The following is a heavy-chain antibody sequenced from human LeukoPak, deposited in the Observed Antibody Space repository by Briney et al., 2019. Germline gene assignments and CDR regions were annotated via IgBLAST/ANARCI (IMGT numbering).Heavy chain of an antibody. J-gene: IGHJ5*02. CDR1: GYSFTNHY. V-gene: IGHV1-2*02. D-gene: IGHD6-13*01. CDR2: INPNSSGT. Sequence: WASVTVSCKASGYSFTNHYMHWVRQAPGQGLEWVGWINPNSSGTNYAQTVQGRVTITSDTSISTAYMELSRLRSDDTAVYYCARGAAAGKGGFDRWGQGTLVTVSS. CDR3: ARGAAAGKGGFDR.